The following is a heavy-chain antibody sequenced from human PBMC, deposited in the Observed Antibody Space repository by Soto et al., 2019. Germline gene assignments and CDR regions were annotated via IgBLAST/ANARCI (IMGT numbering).Heavy chain of an antibody. Sequence: GGSLRVSCAASGFTFRNYGMNWVRQAPGKGLEWVSYIGIGSSTTYYADSVKGRFTISRDNAKNSLYLQMNSLRAEDTAVYYCARDQLYYNDISGRPLNAFDVWGQGTMVPVSS. CDR3: ARDQLYYNDISGRPLNAFDV. V-gene: IGHV3-48*01. CDR2: IGIGSSTT. CDR1: GFTFRNYG. J-gene: IGHJ3*01. D-gene: IGHD3-22*01.